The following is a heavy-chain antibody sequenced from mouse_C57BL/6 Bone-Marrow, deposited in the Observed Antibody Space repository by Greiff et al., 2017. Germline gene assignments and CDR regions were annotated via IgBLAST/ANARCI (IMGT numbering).Heavy chain of an antibody. V-gene: IGHV1-47*01. CDR3: ARGSAYGSLDY. CDR2: FHPYNDDT. D-gene: IGHD1-1*01. J-gene: IGHJ2*01. Sequence: VKVVESGAELVKPGASVKMSCKASGYTFTTYPIEWMKQNHGKSLEWIGNFHPYNDDTKYNEKFKGKATLTVEKSSSTVYLELSRLTSDDSAVYYCARGSAYGSLDYWGQGTTRTVSS. CDR1: GYTFTTYP.